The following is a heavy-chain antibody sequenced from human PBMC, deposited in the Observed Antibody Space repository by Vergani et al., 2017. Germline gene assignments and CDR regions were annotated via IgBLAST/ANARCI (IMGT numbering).Heavy chain of an antibody. CDR2: ISFDRTNE. CDR3: VRDRGRCAGGRCYTEAWDY. D-gene: IGHD2-2*02. J-gene: IGHJ4*02. Sequence: QVQLEESGGGVVQPGTSLRLSCVVSGFALNRHAMYWVRQAPGKGLEWVVAISFDRTNEYYPDLVKGRFTISGDIAKNTLYLQVRRLRLEDTGVYHCVRDRGRCAGGRCYTEAWDYWGQGTPVTVSS. V-gene: IGHV3-30-3*01. CDR1: GFALNRHA.